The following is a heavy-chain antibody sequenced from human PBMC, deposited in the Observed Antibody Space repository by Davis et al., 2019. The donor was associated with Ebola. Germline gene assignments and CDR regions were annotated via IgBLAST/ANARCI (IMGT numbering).Heavy chain of an antibody. J-gene: IGHJ4*02. Sequence: GGSLRLSCAASGFTFSGSAMHWVRQASGKGLEWVGFIRSKAYGGTTEYAASVKGRFTISRDDSKSIAYLQMNSLKTEDTAVYYCTGSIVLADYWGQGTLVTVSS. CDR1: GFTFSGSA. CDR3: TGSIVLADY. CDR2: IRSKAYGGTT. V-gene: IGHV3-49*04. D-gene: IGHD2-8*02.